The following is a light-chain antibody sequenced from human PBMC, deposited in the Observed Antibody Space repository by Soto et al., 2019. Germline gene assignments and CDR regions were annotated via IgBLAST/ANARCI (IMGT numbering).Light chain of an antibody. Sequence: DIQMTQSPSYLSASVGDRVTIKCQASQDIGNYLNWYQQKPGKAPKLLIYDTSNLETGVPSRFSGSRSGTEFTFTISSLQPEDFGTYYCQQYGNLPPYTFGQGSKLDTK. CDR2: DTS. CDR1: QDIGNY. CDR3: QQYGNLPPYT. J-gene: IGKJ2*01. V-gene: IGKV1-33*01.